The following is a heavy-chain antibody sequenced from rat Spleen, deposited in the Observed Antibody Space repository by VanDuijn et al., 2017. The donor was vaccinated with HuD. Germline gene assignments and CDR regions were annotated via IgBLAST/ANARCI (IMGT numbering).Heavy chain of an antibody. CDR3: ARAGYLRDWYFDF. D-gene: IGHD2-2*01. Sequence: EVQLVESGGGLVQPGRSLKLSCAASGFTFSNYGMAWVRQTPTQGLEWVASISTGGGNTYYRDSVKGRFTISRDNAQNTLYLQMTKLGSEDTATYYCARAGYLRDWYFDFWGPGTMVTVSS. V-gene: IGHV5S13*01. CDR2: ISTGGGNT. J-gene: IGHJ1*01. CDR1: GFTFSNYG.